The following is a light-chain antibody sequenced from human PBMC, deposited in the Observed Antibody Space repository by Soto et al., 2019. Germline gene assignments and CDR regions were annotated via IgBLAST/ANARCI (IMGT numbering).Light chain of an antibody. CDR2: DAS. CDR3: QQRSNWPL. CDR1: QSVSSY. J-gene: IGKJ4*01. Sequence: EIVLTQSPATLSLSPGERATLSCRASQSVSSYLAWYQPKPGQAPRLLIYDASNRATGIPARLSGSGSRTGVTLPISSLEPEGLAVYYCQQRSNWPLFGGGTKVDIK. V-gene: IGKV3-11*01.